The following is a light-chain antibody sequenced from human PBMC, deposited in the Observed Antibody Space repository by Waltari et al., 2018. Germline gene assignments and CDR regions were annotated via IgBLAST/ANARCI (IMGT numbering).Light chain of an antibody. CDR2: DAS. Sequence: EIVLTQSPATLSLSPGERATLSCRASQSVSSYLAWYQQKPGQAPRHLIYDASNRATGIPARCSGSGSGTDFTLTISSLEPEDFAVYYCQQRSNWPPTFGQGTKVEIK. CDR1: QSVSSY. J-gene: IGKJ1*01. V-gene: IGKV3-11*01. CDR3: QQRSNWPPT.